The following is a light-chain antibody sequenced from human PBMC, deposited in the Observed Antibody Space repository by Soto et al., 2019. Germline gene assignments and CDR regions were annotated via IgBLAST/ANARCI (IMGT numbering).Light chain of an antibody. CDR3: SSYTSSNTRYV. CDR1: SSDVGGYNY. V-gene: IGLV2-14*01. CDR2: EVS. Sequence: QSALTQPASVSGSPGQSITISCTGTSSDVGGYNYVSWYQQHPGKAPKLMIYEVSNRPSGVSNRFSGSKSANMASLTISGLQAEDEADYFCSSYTSSNTRYVFGTGTKVTVL. J-gene: IGLJ1*01.